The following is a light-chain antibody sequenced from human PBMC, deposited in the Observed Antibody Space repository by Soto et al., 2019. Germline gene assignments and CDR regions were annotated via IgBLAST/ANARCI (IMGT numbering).Light chain of an antibody. J-gene: IGKJ5*01. CDR1: QRLSSN. CDR2: GAS. Sequence: EIVLTQSPATLSLSPGERVTLSCRVSQRLSSNLAGYQQRPGQAPRLLIYGASIRATDIPARFIGSGSGTEFTLTISSLQSEDFAVYYCQQYNNWPSITFGQGTRLEIK. CDR3: QQYNNWPSIT. V-gene: IGKV3-15*01.